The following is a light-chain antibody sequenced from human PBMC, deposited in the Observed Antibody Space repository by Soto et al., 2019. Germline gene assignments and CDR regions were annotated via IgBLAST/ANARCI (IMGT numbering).Light chain of an antibody. CDR1: SSNIGNNA. Sequence: QSVLTQPPSVSEAPRQRVTISCSGSSSNIGNNAVNWYQQLPGKAPKLLIYYDDLLPSGVSDRFSGSKSGTSASLAISGLQSEDEADYYCAAWDDSLNADVVFGGGTKLTVL. CDR2: YDD. J-gene: IGLJ2*01. V-gene: IGLV1-36*01. CDR3: AAWDDSLNADVV.